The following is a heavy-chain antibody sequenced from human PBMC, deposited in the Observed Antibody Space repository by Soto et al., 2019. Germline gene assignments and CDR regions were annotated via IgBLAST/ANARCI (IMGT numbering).Heavy chain of an antibody. CDR3: ARRVICSGGSCYYAFDI. CDR1: GGSISSYY. J-gene: IGHJ3*02. V-gene: IGHV4-59*08. D-gene: IGHD2-15*01. Sequence: SETLSLTCTVSGGSISSYYWSWIRQPPGKGLEWIGYIYYSGSTNYNPSLKSRVTISVDTSKNQFSLKLSSVTAADTAVYYCARRVICSGGSCYYAFDIWGQGTMVTVSS. CDR2: IYYSGST.